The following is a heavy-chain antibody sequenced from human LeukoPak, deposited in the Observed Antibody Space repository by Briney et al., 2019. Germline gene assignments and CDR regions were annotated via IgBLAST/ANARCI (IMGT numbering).Heavy chain of an antibody. CDR1: GFTFSSYG. Sequence: GGSLRLSCAASGFTFSSYGMHWVRQAPGKGLEWVAVIWYDGSNKYYADSVKGRFTISRDNSKNTLYLQTNSLRAEDTAVYYCARRLTYSSSWYSGMDVWGKGTTVTVSS. CDR3: ARRLTYSSSWYSGMDV. V-gene: IGHV3-33*01. D-gene: IGHD6-13*01. J-gene: IGHJ6*04. CDR2: IWYDGSNK.